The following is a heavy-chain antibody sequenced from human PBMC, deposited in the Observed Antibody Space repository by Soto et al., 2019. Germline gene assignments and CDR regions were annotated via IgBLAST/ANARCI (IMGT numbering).Heavy chain of an antibody. CDR3: ARISRYCSGGDCHA. Sequence: QAHLVESGGGVVPPGTSLSLSCAASGVSFNSYDMHWVRQAPGKGPEWVAIISYDGSNTYYSDSVRGRFTISRDNSKDTLYLQMHSLRSEDTAIYYCARISRYCSGGDCHAWGQGTQVTVSS. CDR1: GVSFNSYD. CDR2: ISYDGSNT. V-gene: IGHV3-30*03. D-gene: IGHD2-15*01. J-gene: IGHJ5*02.